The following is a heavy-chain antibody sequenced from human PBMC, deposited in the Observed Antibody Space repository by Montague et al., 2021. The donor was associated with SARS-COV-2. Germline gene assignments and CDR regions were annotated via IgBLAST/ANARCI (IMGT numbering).Heavy chain of an antibody. CDR1: GDSVSSNGGA. J-gene: IGHJ6*02. Sequence: CAISGDSVSSNGGAWNWIRQSPSRGLEWLGRTYYRSKWFYDYAVSLKSRLTIKPDTSKNQFSLQLSSVTAADMAVYYCARDRGQTYYDILTGRALSVDFANGMDVWGQGTTVTVSS. CDR3: ARDRGQTYYDILTGRALSVDFANGMDV. V-gene: IGHV6-1*01. D-gene: IGHD3-9*01. CDR2: TYYRSKWFY.